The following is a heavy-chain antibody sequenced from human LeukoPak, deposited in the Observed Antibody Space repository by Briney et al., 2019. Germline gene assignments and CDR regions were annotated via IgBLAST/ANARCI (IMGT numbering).Heavy chain of an antibody. V-gene: IGHV3-48*03. CDR3: AREGWFGELLSHPFDS. CDR2: ISTGGNDI. Sequence: PGGSLRLSCAASGFTFSKFEMNWVRQAPGKGLEWLSYISTGGNDINYADSVKGRVTISRDNAKNSLYLQMNSLRAEDTAVYYCAREGWFGELLSHPFDSWGQGTLVTVSS. D-gene: IGHD3-10*01. J-gene: IGHJ4*02. CDR1: GFTFSKFE.